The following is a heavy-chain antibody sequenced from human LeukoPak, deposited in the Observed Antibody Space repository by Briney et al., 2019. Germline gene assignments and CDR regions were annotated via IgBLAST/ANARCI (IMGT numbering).Heavy chain of an antibody. V-gene: IGHV1-2*02. J-gene: IGHJ5*02. CDR2: INPNSGGT. Sequence: ASAKVSCKASGYTFTGYYMHWVRQAPGQGLEWMGWINPNSGGTNYAQKFQGRVTMTRDTSISTAYMELSRLRSDDTAVYYCARDIQGGYYDSSGYSQPNNWFDPWGQGTLVTVSS. CDR3: ARDIQGGYYDSSGYSQPNNWFDP. D-gene: IGHD3-22*01. CDR1: GYTFTGYY.